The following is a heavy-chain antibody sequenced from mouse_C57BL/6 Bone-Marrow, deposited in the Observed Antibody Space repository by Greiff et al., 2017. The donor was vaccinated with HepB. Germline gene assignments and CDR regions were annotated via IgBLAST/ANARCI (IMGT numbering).Heavy chain of an antibody. CDR2: IYPRDGST. D-gene: IGHD2-5*01. Sequence: QVLLKQSGPELVKPGASVKLSCKASGYTFTSYDINWVKQRPGQGLEWIGWIYPRDGSTKYNEKFKGKATLTVDTSSSTAYMELHSLTSEDSAVYFCARWGSNLGFDYWGQGTTLTVSS. V-gene: IGHV1-85*01. CDR3: ARWGSNLGFDY. J-gene: IGHJ2*01. CDR1: GYTFTSYD.